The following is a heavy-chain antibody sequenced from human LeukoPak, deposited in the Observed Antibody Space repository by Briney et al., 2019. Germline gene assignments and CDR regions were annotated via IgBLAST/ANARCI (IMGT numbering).Heavy chain of an antibody. CDR2: IYSGGST. J-gene: IGHJ3*02. D-gene: IGHD3-22*01. V-gene: IGHV3-66*02. CDR1: GFTVSGNY. CDR3: ARAAYYYDSSGRVGGAFDI. Sequence: GGSLRLSCAASGFTVSGNYMSWVRQAPGKGLEWVSVIYSGGSTYYADSVKGRFTISRDNSKNTLYLQMNSLRAEDTAVYYCARAAYYYDSSGRVGGAFDIWGQGTMVTVSS.